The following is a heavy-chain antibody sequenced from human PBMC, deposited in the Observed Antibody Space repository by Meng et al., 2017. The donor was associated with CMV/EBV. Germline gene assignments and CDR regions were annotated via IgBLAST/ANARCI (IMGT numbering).Heavy chain of an antibody. CDR3: ARVSSSEGGIDY. V-gene: IGHV1-2*02. D-gene: IGHD6-6*01. CDR1: GYTVTGYY. J-gene: IGHJ4*02. CDR2: INPNSGGT. Sequence: CKASGYTVTGYYRHWVRQAPGQGLEWMGWINPNSGGTNYAQKFQGGVTMTRDTSISTAYMELSRLRSDDTAVYYCARVSSSEGGIDYWGQGTLVTVSS.